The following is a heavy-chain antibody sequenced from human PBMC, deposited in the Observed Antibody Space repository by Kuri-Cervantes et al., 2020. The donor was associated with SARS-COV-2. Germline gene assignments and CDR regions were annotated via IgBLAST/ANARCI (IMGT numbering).Heavy chain of an antibody. CDR1: GYTFTSYG. CDR3: ASWGRDMTTVTWVDY. D-gene: IGHD4-17*01. CDR2: ISAYNGNT. V-gene: IGHV1-18*01. Sequence: ASVKVSCKASGYTFTSYGISWVRQAPGQGLEWMGWISAYNGNTNYAQKLQGRVTITTDTSTSTAYMELRSLRSDDTAVYYCASWGRDMTTVTWVDYWGHGTLVTVSS. J-gene: IGHJ4*01.